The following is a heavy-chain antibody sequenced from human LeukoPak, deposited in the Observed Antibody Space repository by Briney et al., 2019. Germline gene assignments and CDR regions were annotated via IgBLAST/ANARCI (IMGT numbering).Heavy chain of an antibody. J-gene: IGHJ6*03. CDR2: ISYDGSNK. CDR3: ARRLATITRYYYYYYMDV. D-gene: IGHD5-12*01. Sequence: GSLRLSCAASGFTFSSYAMHWVRQAPGKGLEGLAVISYDGSNKYYADSVKGRFTISRDNSKNTLYLQMNSLRAEDTAVYYCARRLATITRYYYYYYMDVWGKGTTVTISS. CDR1: GFTFSSYA. V-gene: IGHV3-30*04.